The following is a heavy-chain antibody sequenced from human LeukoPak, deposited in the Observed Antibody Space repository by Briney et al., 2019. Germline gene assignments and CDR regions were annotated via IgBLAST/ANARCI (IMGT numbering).Heavy chain of an antibody. CDR3: ASSDSSGYYFFDY. CDR1: GYTFTGYY. Sequence: GASVKVSCKASGYTFTGYYMHWVRQAPGQGLEWMGWINPNSGGTNYAQKFQGRVTMTRDTSISTAYVELSRLRSDDTAVYYCASSDSSGYYFFDYWGQGTLVTVSS. CDR2: INPNSGGT. D-gene: IGHD3-22*01. J-gene: IGHJ4*02. V-gene: IGHV1-2*02.